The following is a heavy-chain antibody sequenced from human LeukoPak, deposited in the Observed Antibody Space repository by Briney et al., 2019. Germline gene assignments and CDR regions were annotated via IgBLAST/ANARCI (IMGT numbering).Heavy chain of an antibody. Sequence: SETLSLTCTVSGGSISSSSDYWGWIRQPPGKGLEYIGSFYYSGSTYYNPSLKSRVTISVDTSKNQFSLKVRSVTAADTAVYYCARGYCTNAVCSLGPTQAWGQGTLVTVSS. V-gene: IGHV4-39*07. CDR2: FYYSGST. CDR1: GGSISSSSDY. J-gene: IGHJ4*02. CDR3: ARGYCTNAVCSLGPTQA. D-gene: IGHD2-8*01.